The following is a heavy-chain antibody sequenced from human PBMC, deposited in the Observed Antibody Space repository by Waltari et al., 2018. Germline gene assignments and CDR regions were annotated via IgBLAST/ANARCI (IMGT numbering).Heavy chain of an antibody. CDR3: ARFTMVQGVIQLHFDY. V-gene: IGHV1-18*01. CDR1: GYTFTSYG. J-gene: IGHJ4*02. D-gene: IGHD3-10*01. CDR2: ISAYNGNT. Sequence: QVQLVQSGAEVKKPGASVKVSCKASGYTFTSYGISWVRQAPGQGLEWMGWISAYNGNTNYAQKLQGRVTMTIDTSTSTAYMELRSLRSDDTAVCYCARFTMVQGVIQLHFDYWGQGTLVTVSS.